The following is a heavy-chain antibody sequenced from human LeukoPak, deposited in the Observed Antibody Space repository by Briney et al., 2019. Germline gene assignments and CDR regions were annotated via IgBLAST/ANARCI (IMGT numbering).Heavy chain of an antibody. J-gene: IGHJ4*02. CDR2: IRSKAYGGTT. CDR3: TRGSVQKGEGSSWYDTKYYFDY. Sequence: PGGSLRLSCTASGFTFGDYAMSWVRQAPGKGLEWVGFIRSKAYGGTTEYAASVKGRFTISRDDSKSIAYLQMNSRKTEDTAVYYCTRGSVQKGEGSSWYDTKYYFDYWGQGTLVTVSS. V-gene: IGHV3-49*04. D-gene: IGHD6-13*01. CDR1: GFTFGDYA.